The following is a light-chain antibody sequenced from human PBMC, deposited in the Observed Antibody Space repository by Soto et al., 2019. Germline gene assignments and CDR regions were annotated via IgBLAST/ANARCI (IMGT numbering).Light chain of an antibody. Sequence: EIVLTQSPATLSLSPGERATLSCRASQSVSSYLAWYQQRPGQAPRLLIYDASNRATGIPARFSGSGSGTDFTHTNSSLEPEDFAVYYCQQRSNWLFTFGPGTKVDIK. CDR1: QSVSSY. V-gene: IGKV3-11*01. J-gene: IGKJ3*01. CDR2: DAS. CDR3: QQRSNWLFT.